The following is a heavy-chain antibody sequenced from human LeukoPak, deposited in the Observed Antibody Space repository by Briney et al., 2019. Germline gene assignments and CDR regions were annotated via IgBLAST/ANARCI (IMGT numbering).Heavy chain of an antibody. D-gene: IGHD2-2*01. CDR1: GYDFTSSG. Sequence: ESLNIYCTAPGYDFTSSGIGWVRQMPVKGMEWMGFVYPADFDARYSPSFQGQVTISADKSIKTAYLQWNSLKASDTVMYYCARQRGYCTTTGCYGDFDYRGRGTLVIVSS. CDR3: ARQRGYCTTTGCYGDFDY. J-gene: IGHJ4*02. CDR2: VYPADFDA. V-gene: IGHV5-51*01.